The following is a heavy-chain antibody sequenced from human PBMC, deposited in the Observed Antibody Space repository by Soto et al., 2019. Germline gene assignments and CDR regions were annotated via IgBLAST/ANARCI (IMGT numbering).Heavy chain of an antibody. J-gene: IGHJ5*02. CDR1: GGTFSSYT. CDR2: FVPILGLA. CDR3: ARDVGSGVDP. V-gene: IGHV1-69*08. D-gene: IGHD3-10*01. Sequence: QVQLVQSGAEVKKPGSSVKVSCKASGGTFSSYTISWVRQAPGQGLEWMGRFVPILGLAHYAQKFQGRVTITADKSTSTAYMELSSLRSDDTAVYYSARDVGSGVDPWGQGTLVTVSS.